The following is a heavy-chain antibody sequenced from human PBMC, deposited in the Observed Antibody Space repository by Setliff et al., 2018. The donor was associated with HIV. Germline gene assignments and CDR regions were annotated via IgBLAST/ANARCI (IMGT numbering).Heavy chain of an antibody. J-gene: IGHJ4*02. V-gene: IGHV3-30*02. CDR3: AKSKRSQSYFDY. Sequence: HPGGSLRLSCAASGFTFSSYGMHWVRQAPGKGLEWVAVIWYDGSNKYYADSVKGRFTISRDNSKNTLYLQMNSLRAGDTAVYYCAKSKRSQSYFDYWGQGTLVTVSS. CDR1: GFTFSSYG. CDR2: IWYDGSNK.